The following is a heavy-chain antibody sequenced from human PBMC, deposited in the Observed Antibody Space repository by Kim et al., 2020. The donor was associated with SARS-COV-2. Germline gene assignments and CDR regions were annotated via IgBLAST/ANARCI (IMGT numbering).Heavy chain of an antibody. D-gene: IGHD2-2*01. CDR3: ASSSNRGNPLFAY. Sequence: GGSLRLSCAASGLTFSSYCMHWVRQAPGKGLEWVARINLDVSNKNYGYSVKGRFTFSIDNAENTMYLQMNRLRAKDTAVYYCASSSNRGNPLFAYWVQG. J-gene: IGHJ4*02. V-gene: IGHV3-74*01. CDR1: GLTFSSYC. CDR2: INLDVSNK.